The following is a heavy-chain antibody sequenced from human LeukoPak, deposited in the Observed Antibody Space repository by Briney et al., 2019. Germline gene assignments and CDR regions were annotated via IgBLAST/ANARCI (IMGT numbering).Heavy chain of an antibody. CDR1: GDSVSSNSAA. D-gene: IGHD3-10*01. J-gene: IGHJ4*02. CDR2: TYYRSKWYN. V-gene: IGHV6-1*01. Sequence: SQTLSLTCAISGDSVSSNSAAWNWIRQSPSRGLEWLGRTYYRSKWYNDYAVSVKSRITINPDTSKNQFSLQLNSVTPEDTAVYYCARDTVRFGVSRKYFDYWGQGTLVTVSS. CDR3: ARDTVRFGVSRKYFDY.